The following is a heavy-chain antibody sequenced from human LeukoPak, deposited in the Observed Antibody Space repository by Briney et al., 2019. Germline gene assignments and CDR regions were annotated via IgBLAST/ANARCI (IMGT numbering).Heavy chain of an antibody. D-gene: IGHD1-14*01. CDR3: ARAEYNGHMDV. CDR2: INAGNGNT. CDR1: GYTFTSYA. J-gene: IGHJ6*03. V-gene: IGHV1-3*03. Sequence: ASVKVSCKASGYTFTSYAMHWVRQAPGQRLEWMGWINAGNGNTRYSQEFQGRVTITRDTSASTAYMELSSLRSEDMAVYYCARAEYNGHMDVWGKGTTVTVSS.